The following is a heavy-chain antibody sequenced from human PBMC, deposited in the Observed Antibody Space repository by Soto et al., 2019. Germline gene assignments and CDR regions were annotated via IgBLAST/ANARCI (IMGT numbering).Heavy chain of an antibody. CDR3: SRARVDTDDSIDFYEY. D-gene: IGHD3-22*01. CDR2: INHSGGT. Sequence: SETLSLTCAVYGWSFSAYYWSWIRQPPGKGLEWIGEINHSGGTSYNPSLKSRVTISVDTSKSQFSLKLTSVTAADRAVYYCSRARVDTDDSIDFYEYWGQGTPVTVSS. J-gene: IGHJ4*02. CDR1: GWSFSAYY. V-gene: IGHV4-34*01.